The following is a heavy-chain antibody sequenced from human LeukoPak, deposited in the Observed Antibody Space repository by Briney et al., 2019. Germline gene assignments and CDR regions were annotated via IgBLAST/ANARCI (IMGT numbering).Heavy chain of an antibody. J-gene: IGHJ4*02. CDR3: AKLSGGWPTFDY. V-gene: IGHV1-46*01. Sequence: ASVKVSCKSSGYTFTNYHMHWVRQAPGQGLEWMGIINPSGGSTSYAQKFRGRVTMTRDTSTSTVYMDLSGLRSDDTAVYYCAKLSGGWPTFDYWGQGTLVTVSS. CDR2: INPSGGST. D-gene: IGHD2-15*01. CDR1: GYTFTNYH.